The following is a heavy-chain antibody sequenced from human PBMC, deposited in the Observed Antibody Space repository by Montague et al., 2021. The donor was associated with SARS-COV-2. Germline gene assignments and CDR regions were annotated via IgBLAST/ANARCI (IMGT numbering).Heavy chain of an antibody. V-gene: IGHV3-53*01. J-gene: IGHJ1*01. CDR2: LYSGGTT. D-gene: IGHD3-10*01. CDR3: AKVVRGIITGAEYFQH. Sequence: SLRLSCAVSGFTVSPNYMSWVRQAPGKGLEWVSTLYSGGTTYYADSVKGRFTISRDNSKNTIYLQMNSLTADDTAVYYCAKVVRGIITGAEYFQHWGQGTLVAVSS. CDR1: GFTVSPNY.